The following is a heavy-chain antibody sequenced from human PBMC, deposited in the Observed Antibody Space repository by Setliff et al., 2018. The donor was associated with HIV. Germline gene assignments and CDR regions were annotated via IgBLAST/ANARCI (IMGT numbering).Heavy chain of an antibody. Sequence: SETLSLTCAVSGGSISSSYWWSWVRQTPGEGLEWIGEIYHSGSTNYNPSLKSRVTISVDKSKNQFSLKLSSVTAADTAVYYCARRGAYGYDYFDYWGPGILVTVSS. D-gene: IGHD5-12*01. CDR3: ARRGAYGYDYFDY. CDR1: GGSISSSYW. V-gene: IGHV4-4*02. CDR2: IYHSGST. J-gene: IGHJ4*02.